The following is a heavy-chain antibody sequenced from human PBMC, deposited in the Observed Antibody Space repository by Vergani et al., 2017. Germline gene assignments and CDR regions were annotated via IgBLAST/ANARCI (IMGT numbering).Heavy chain of an antibody. V-gene: IGHV4-34*01. J-gene: IGHJ3*02. CDR3: ARRSDSYGYLWAFDI. D-gene: IGHD5-18*01. CDR2: INHSGST. CDR1: GGSFSGYY. Sequence: QVQLQQWGAGLLKPSETLSLTCAVYGGSFSGYYWSWIRQPPGKGLEWIGEINHSGSTNYNPSLKSRVTISVDTSKNQFSLKLSSVTAADTAVYYCARRSDSYGYLWAFDIWGQGTMVTVSS.